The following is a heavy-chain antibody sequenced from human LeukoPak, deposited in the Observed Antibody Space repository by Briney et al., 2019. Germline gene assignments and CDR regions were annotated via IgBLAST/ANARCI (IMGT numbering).Heavy chain of an antibody. J-gene: IGHJ4*02. CDR1: GFTFKNEP. Sequence: GGSLRLSCAASGFTFKNEPMNWVRQAPGKGLEWVSAISGSGGSTYYADSVKGRFTISRDNSKNTLYLQMNSLRAEDTAVYYCATWEQQLALFDYWGQGTLVTVSS. CDR3: ATWEQQLALFDY. CDR2: ISGSGGST. D-gene: IGHD6-13*01. V-gene: IGHV3-23*01.